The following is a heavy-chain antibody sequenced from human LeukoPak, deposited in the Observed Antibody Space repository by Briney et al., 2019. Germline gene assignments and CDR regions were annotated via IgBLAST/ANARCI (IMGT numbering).Heavy chain of an antibody. Sequence: GGSLRLSCAASGFIVSHYSMTWVRQAPGKGLEWVSSISNSGDYIYYADSVQGRFSVSRDNANNSVFLQMNNLRAEDTAVYYCARDRDDWRFLLLLWGQGTIVTVSS. J-gene: IGHJ3*01. D-gene: IGHD3-3*01. CDR3: ARDRDDWRFLLLL. V-gene: IGHV3-21*01. CDR1: GFIVSHYS. CDR2: ISNSGDYI.